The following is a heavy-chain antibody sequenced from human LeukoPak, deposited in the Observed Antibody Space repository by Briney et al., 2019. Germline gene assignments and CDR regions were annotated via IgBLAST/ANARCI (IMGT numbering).Heavy chain of an antibody. CDR2: INTNTGNP. J-gene: IGHJ5*02. CDR1: GYTFTGYY. Sequence: ASVKVSCKASGYTFTGYYMHWVRQAPGQGLEWMGWINTNTGNPTYAQGFTGRFVFSLDTSVSTAYLQISSLKAEDTAVHYCARVRGRIAAAGSHNWFDPWGQGTLVTVSS. V-gene: IGHV7-4-1*02. CDR3: ARVRGRIAAAGSHNWFDP. D-gene: IGHD6-13*01.